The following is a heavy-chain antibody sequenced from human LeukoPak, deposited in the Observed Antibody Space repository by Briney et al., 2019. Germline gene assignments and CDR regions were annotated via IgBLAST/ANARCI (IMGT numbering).Heavy chain of an antibody. J-gene: IGHJ4*02. Sequence: PGGSLRLSCAASGFTFSSYSMNWVRQAPGKGLEWVSSISSSSSYIYYADSAKGRFTISRDNAKNPLYLQMNSLRAEDTAVYYCARGPLDEYYYDSSGSHENDYWGQGTLVTVSS. CDR2: ISSSSSYI. CDR3: ARGPLDEYYYDSSGSHENDY. CDR1: GFTFSSYS. D-gene: IGHD3-22*01. V-gene: IGHV3-21*01.